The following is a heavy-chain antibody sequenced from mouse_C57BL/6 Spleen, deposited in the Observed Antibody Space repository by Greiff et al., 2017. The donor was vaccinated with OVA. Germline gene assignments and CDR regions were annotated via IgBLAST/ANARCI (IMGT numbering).Heavy chain of an antibody. CDR3: ARWVGYGNTDY. V-gene: IGHV1-52*01. D-gene: IGHD2-1*01. Sequence: QVQLQQPGAELVRPGSSVKLSCKASGYTFTSYWMHWVKQRPIQGLEWIGNIDTSDSETHYNQKFKDKATLTVDKSSSTAYMQLSSLTSEDAAVYYCARWVGYGNTDYWGQGTTRTVSS. J-gene: IGHJ2*01. CDR2: IDTSDSET. CDR1: GYTFTSYW.